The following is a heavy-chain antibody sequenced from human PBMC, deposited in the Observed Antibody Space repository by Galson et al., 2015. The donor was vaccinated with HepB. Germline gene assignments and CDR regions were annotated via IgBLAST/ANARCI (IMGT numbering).Heavy chain of an antibody. CDR1: GYTFTGYY. CDR3: ATPGPPYSVAGTVLGY. J-gene: IGHJ4*02. CDR2: INPNSGGT. V-gene: IGHV1-2*02. D-gene: IGHD6-19*01. Sequence: SVKVSCKASGYTFTGYYMHWVRQAPGQGLEWMGWINPNSGGTNYAQKFQGRVTMTRDTSISTAYMELSRLRSDDTAVYYCATPGPPYSVAGTVLGYWGQGTLVTVSS.